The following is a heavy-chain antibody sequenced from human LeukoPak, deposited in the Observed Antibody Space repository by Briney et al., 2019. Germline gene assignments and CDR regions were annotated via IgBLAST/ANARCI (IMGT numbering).Heavy chain of an antibody. CDR2: IRRIGGVT. Sequence: GRSLRLSCAASGFIFSSSAMNWVRQAPRKGLESLSLIRRIGGVTSYADCVKGRLTIARDNSKNTLYLKMNSLRAEDTAVYYCAKVGTDYDILTDYYHCYGLDVWGQGTTVTVSS. CDR3: AKVGTDYDILTDYYHCYGLDV. D-gene: IGHD3-9*01. V-gene: IGHV3-23*01. J-gene: IGHJ6*02. CDR1: GFIFSSSA.